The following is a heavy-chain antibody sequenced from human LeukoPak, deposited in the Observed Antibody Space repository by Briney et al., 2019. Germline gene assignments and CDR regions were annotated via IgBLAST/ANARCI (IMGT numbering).Heavy chain of an antibody. D-gene: IGHD3-16*01. V-gene: IGHV1-18*01. CDR1: GYTFSNYG. J-gene: IGHJ5*02. CDR2: VSAYNGNT. Sequence: ASVKVSCKASGYTFSNYGISWVRQAPGQGLEWLGWVSAYNGNTNYAQKLQGRVTMTTDISTGIAYMELKSLRSDDTAVYYCARAGGVSFVARWFDPWGQGSLVTVSS. CDR3: ARAGGVSFVARWFDP.